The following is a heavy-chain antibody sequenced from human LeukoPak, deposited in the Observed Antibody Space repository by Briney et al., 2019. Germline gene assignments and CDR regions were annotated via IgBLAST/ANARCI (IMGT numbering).Heavy chain of an antibody. J-gene: IGHJ4*02. D-gene: IGHD3-16*02. CDR3: ARHYDYVWGSYRYPTSPFLY. CDR2: IYYSGST. CDR1: GGSISSSSYY. V-gene: IGHV4-39*01. Sequence: PSETLSLTCTVSGGSISSSSYYWGWIRQPPGKGLEWIGSIYYSGSTYYNPSLKSRVTISVDTSKNQFSLKLSSVTAADTAVYYCARHYDYVWGSYRYPTSPFLYWGQGTLVTVSS.